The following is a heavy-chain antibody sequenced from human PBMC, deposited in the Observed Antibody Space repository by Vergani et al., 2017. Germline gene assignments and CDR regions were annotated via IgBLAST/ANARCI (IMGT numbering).Heavy chain of an antibody. J-gene: IGHJ5*02. V-gene: IGHV3-9*01. CDR2: ISWNSGSI. D-gene: IGHD6-13*01. CDR1: GFSFDDYA. CDR3: AGLDYISSQNP. Sequence: EVQLVESGGGLVQPGRSLRLSCAASGFSFDDYAMHWVRQAPGKGLEWVSGISWNSGSIGYADAVKGRFTISRDNAKNSLYLQMNSLRAEDTALYYCAGLDYISSQNPWGEASLVSVSS.